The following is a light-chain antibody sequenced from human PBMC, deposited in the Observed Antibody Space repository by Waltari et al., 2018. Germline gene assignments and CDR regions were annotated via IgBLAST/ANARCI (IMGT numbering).Light chain of an antibody. Sequence: DIQMTQSPSSLSASVGDRVTITCQASQDINNYLNWYQQKPGKAPKLLIYDASNLETGVTSRFSGSGSGTYFTLTISSLQPEDIATYYCQQYEDLPVTFGGGTKVDIK. J-gene: IGKJ4*01. CDR1: QDINNY. CDR3: QQYEDLPVT. CDR2: DAS. V-gene: IGKV1-33*01.